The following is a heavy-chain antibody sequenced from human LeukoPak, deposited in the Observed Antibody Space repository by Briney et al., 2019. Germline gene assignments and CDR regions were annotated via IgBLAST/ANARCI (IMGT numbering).Heavy chain of an antibody. Sequence: AGGSLRLSCAASRFTFSSYAMTWVRQAPGKGLEWVSAIGGDGGRTYYADSVKGRFTISRDNSKDTVFLQMNSLRAEDTAVYYCAKASRQGAVASPLDYWGQGTLVTVSS. CDR2: IGGDGGRT. V-gene: IGHV3-23*01. CDR3: AKASRQGAVASPLDY. J-gene: IGHJ4*02. CDR1: RFTFSSYA. D-gene: IGHD6-19*01.